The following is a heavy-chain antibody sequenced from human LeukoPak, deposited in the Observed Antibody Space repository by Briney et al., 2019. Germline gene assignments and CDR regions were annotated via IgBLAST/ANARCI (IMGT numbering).Heavy chain of an antibody. J-gene: IGHJ5*02. Sequence: SETLSFTCAVSGYSISSGYQWAWIRQPPGKTLGWIGSIFHTGRVHYNPSLKSRVTISVDTSTNHFSLRPSSLTAADTAIYYCARDPRWLTPDCTSTSCYENYFDPWGQGILVTVSS. CDR1: GYSISSGYQ. CDR2: IFHTGRV. CDR3: ARDPRWLTPDCTSTSCYENYFDP. V-gene: IGHV4-38-2*02. D-gene: IGHD2-2*01.